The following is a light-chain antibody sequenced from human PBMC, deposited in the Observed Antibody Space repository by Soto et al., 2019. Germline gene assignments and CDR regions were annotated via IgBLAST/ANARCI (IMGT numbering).Light chain of an antibody. CDR3: CSYAGTFYV. CDR1: SSDIGSYDL. CDR2: EGT. V-gene: IGLV2-23*01. Sequence: QSALTQPASVSGSPGQSITISCTGTSSDIGSYDLVSWYQQHPGKAPKLMIYEGTKRPSGVSNRFSGSKSSNTASLTISGLQSEDEADYFCCSYAGTFYVFGTGTKLTVL. J-gene: IGLJ1*01.